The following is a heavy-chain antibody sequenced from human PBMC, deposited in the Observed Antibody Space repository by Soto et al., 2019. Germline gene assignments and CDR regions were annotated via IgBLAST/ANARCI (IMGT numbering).Heavy chain of an antibody. CDR3: ASRYYDSSGYHTPPYYYYYGMDV. D-gene: IGHD3-22*01. V-gene: IGHV3-48*02. J-gene: IGHJ6*02. Sequence: PGGSLRLSCAASGFTFSSYSMNWVRQAPGKGLEWVSYISSSSSTIYYADSVKGRFTISRDNAKNSLYLQMNSLRDEDTAVYYCASRYYDSSGYHTPPYYYYYGMDVWGQGTTVTVSS. CDR1: GFTFSSYS. CDR2: ISSSSSTI.